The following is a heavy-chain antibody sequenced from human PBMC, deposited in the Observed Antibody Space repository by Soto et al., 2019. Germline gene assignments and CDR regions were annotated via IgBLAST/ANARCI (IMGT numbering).Heavy chain of an antibody. CDR3: ARLSVSVYYGMDV. J-gene: IGHJ6*02. Sequence: SDTLKLTCTVSVGSISSSTYYWGWIGQRPAKGLEWIGSIYYSGSTYYHPSLKSRVTISVDTSKNQFSLKLSSVTAADTAVYYCARLSVSVYYGMDVWGQGTTVT. CDR1: VGSISSSTYY. CDR2: IYYSGST. D-gene: IGHD6-19*01. V-gene: IGHV4-39*01.